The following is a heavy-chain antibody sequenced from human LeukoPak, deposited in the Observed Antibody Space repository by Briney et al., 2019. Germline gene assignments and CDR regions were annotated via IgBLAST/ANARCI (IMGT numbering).Heavy chain of an antibody. Sequence: KPSETLSLTCTVSGGSISDYYWSWIRQPPGKGLEWIGYIYYSGSTNYNPSLKSRVTVSADTSKNQISLKLTSVTAADTAVYYCGRGGYSLDYWGQGTLVTVSS. CDR2: IYYSGST. V-gene: IGHV4-59*12. CDR3: GRGGYSLDY. J-gene: IGHJ4*02. D-gene: IGHD5-18*01. CDR1: GGSISDYY.